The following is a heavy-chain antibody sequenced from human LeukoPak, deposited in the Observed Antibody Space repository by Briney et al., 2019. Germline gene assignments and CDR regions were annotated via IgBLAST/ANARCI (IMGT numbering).Heavy chain of an antibody. CDR3: AKEMYGSSSWEWFDP. D-gene: IGHD6-6*01. CDR1: GFTFSSYG. J-gene: IGHJ5*02. CDR2: ISYDGSNK. V-gene: IGHV3-30*18. Sequence: GGSLRLSCAASGFTFSSYGMHWVRQAPGKGLEWVAVISYDGSNKYYADSVKGRFTISRDNSKNTLYLQMNSLRAEDTAVYYCAKEMYGSSSWEWFDPWGQGTLVTVSS.